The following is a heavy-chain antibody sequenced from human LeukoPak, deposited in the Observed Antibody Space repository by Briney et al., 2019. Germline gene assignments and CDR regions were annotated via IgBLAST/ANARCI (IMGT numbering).Heavy chain of an antibody. CDR3: ARGEYYDSSGYFFDY. J-gene: IGHJ4*02. V-gene: IGHV4-4*02. CDR1: GGSISSSNW. Sequence: SETLSLTCAVSGGSISSSNWWSWVRQPPGKGLEWIGEIYHSGSTNYNPSLKSRVTISVDKSKNQFSLKLSSVTAADTAVYYCARGEYYDSSGYFFDYWGQGTLVTVSS. CDR2: IYHSGST. D-gene: IGHD3-22*01.